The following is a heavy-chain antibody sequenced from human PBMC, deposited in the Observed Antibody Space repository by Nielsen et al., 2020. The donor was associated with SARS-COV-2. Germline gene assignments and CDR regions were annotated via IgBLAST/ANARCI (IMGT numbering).Heavy chain of an antibody. CDR2: INTYNGNT. D-gene: IGHD2-15*01. CDR1: GYAFTSYG. V-gene: IGHV1-18*01. Sequence: ASVKVSCKASGYAFTSYGISWVRRAPGQGLEWMGWINTYNGNTNYAQKLQGRVTMTTDTSTSTAYMELKSLRSDDTAVYYCARTPLIHYFDYWGQGTLVTVSS. CDR3: ARTPLIHYFDY. J-gene: IGHJ4*02.